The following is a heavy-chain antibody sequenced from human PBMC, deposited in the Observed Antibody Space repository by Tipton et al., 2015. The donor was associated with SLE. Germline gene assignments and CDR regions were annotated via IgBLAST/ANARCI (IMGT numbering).Heavy chain of an antibody. V-gene: IGHV4-30-2*06. D-gene: IGHD1-26*01. CDR2: IFHTGST. J-gene: IGHJ4*02. CDR1: GGSLNSGGYS. Sequence: TLSLTCAVSGGSLNSGGYSWSWIRQSPGKGLEWIGDIFHTGSTYYSPSLKSRVTISVDTSKNQFSLKVRSVTAADTAVYYCARGGGSYPGDFDYWGQGTLVTVSS. CDR3: ARGGGSYPGDFDY.